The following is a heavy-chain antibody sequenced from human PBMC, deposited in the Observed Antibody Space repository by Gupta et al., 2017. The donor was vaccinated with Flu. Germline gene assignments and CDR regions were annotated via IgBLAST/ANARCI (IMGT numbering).Heavy chain of an antibody. CDR2: SSSYTYI. D-gene: IGHD2-21*01. J-gene: IGHJ4*02. Sequence: EVQLVESGGGLVKPGGSLRLSCAASGFSYSSYDMSWVRQAPGKGLEWVSSSYTYIYYADSVKGRFTISRDNAKNSLYLQMNNLRAEDTVIYFCVGGGGGDTSHLHYWGQGTLVTVSS. CDR3: VGGGGGDTSHLHY. CDR1: GFSYSSYD. V-gene: IGHV3-21*02.